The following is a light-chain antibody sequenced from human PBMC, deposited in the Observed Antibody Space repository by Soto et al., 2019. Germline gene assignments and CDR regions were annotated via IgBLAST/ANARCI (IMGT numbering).Light chain of an antibody. Sequence: EIVLTQSPGTLSLSPGERATLPCRASQSVTSTYLAWYHQKPGQAPRLLIYGVSSRATGIPDRFSGSGSGTDFTLTISRLEPEDSAVYFCQHYGNFLWTFGQGTKVDIK. V-gene: IGKV3-20*01. CDR3: QHYGNFLWT. J-gene: IGKJ1*01. CDR2: GVS. CDR1: QSVTSTY.